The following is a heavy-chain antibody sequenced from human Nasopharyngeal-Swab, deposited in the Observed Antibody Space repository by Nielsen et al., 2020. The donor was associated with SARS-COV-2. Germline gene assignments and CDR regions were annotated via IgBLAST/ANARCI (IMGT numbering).Heavy chain of an antibody. D-gene: IGHD3-22*01. CDR3: ARRRYYDSSGHYHKSAFDI. V-gene: IGHV5-51*01. CDR2: IYPGDSDT. CDR1: GYSFTSYW. Sequence: GESLKISCKGSGYSFTSYWIGWVRQMPGKGLEWMGIIYPGDSDTRYSPSFQGQVTISADKSISTAYLQWSSLKASDTAMYYCARRRYYDSSGHYHKSAFDIWGQGTMVTVSS. J-gene: IGHJ3*02.